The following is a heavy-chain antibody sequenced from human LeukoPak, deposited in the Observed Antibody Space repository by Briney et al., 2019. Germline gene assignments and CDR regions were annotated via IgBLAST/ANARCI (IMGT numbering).Heavy chain of an antibody. J-gene: IGHJ4*02. CDR2: MYPGDSDT. CDR1: GYSFASYW. V-gene: IGHV5-51*01. CDR3: VSSIAEPAVVYYFDS. D-gene: IGHD2-15*01. Sequence: GESLKISCKGSGYSFASYWIGWVRQMPGKGLEWMGIMYPGDSDTRYSPSFQGQVTISADKSISTAYLQWSSLKASDTAIYYCVSSIAEPAVVYYFDSWGQGTLVIVSS.